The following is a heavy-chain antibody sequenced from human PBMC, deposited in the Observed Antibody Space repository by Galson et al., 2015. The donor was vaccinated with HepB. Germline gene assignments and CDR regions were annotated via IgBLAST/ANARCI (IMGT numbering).Heavy chain of an antibody. CDR3: ARERLGVIAAAEFDY. CDR2: TYYRSKWYN. CDR1: GDSVSSNSAA. Sequence: CAISGDSVSSNSAAWNWIRQSPSRGLEWLGRTYYRSKWYNDYAVSVKSRITINPDTSKNQFSLQLNSVTPEDTAVYYCARERLGVIAAAEFDYWGQGTLVTVSS. V-gene: IGHV6-1*01. D-gene: IGHD6-13*01. J-gene: IGHJ4*02.